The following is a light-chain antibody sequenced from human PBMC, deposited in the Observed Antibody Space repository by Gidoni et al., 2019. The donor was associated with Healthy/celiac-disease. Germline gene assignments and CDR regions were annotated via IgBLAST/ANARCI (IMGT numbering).Light chain of an antibody. CDR2: EVS. CDR1: SSDVGGYNY. Sequence: QSALTQPPSASGSPGQSFTISCTGTSSDVGGYNYVSWYQQHPGKAPKLMIYEVSKRPSGVPDRFSGSKSGNTASLTVFGLQAEDEADYYCSSYAGSNVVFGGGTKLTVL. V-gene: IGLV2-8*01. J-gene: IGLJ2*01. CDR3: SSYAGSNVV.